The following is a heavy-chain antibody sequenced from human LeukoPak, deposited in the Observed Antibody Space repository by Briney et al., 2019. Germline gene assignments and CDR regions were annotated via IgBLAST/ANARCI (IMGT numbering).Heavy chain of an antibody. CDR1: GYTLTDYY. V-gene: IGHV1-2*02. Sequence: ASVKVSCKASGYTLTDYYIHWVRQAPGQGLEWMGWINPNSGGRNYAQKFQGRVTMTRDTSINTAYVEVSGLRSDDTAVYYCARTPAFGSVAIAICGQGRTLTGSS. CDR2: INPNSGGR. CDR3: ARTPAFGSVAIAI. J-gene: IGHJ3*02. D-gene: IGHD3-10*01.